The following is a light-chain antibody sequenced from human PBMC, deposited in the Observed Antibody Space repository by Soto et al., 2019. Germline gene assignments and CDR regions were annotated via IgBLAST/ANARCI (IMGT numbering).Light chain of an antibody. CDR2: AAS. J-gene: IGKJ4*01. Sequence: NIQMTQSPSAMSASVGDTVTITCRARQGITNFLAWFQQKPGKVPNHLIFAASSLQSGVPSRFSGSGSGTEFTLTISSLQPEDFATYYCLQHNSYSFGGGTKVEIK. CDR3: LQHNSYS. CDR1: QGITNF. V-gene: IGKV1D-17*01.